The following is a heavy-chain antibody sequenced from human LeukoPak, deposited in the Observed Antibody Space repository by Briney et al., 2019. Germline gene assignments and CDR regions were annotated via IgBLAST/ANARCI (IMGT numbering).Heavy chain of an antibody. Sequence: GGSLRLSCAASGFTVSSNYMSWVRQAPGKGLEWVSVIYSGGSTYYADSVKGRFTISRHNSKNTLYLQTNSLRAEDTAVYYCARSDYYDSSGRHYYFDYWGQGTLVTVSS. CDR1: GFTVSSNY. J-gene: IGHJ4*02. V-gene: IGHV3-53*04. CDR3: ARSDYYDSSGRHYYFDY. D-gene: IGHD3-22*01. CDR2: IYSGGST.